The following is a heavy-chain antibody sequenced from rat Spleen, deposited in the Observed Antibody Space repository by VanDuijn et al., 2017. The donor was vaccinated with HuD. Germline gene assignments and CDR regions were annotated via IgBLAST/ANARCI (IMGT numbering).Heavy chain of an antibody. V-gene: IGHV5-20*01. Sequence: EVQLVESGGGLVQPGRSLKLSCVTSGFTFSDFYMAWVRQAPTKGLEWVASITHTDGSTYSPDSMKGRFTISRDNAKSTLYLQMNSLRSEDTAIYYCTVRGHKYSSHSFAYWGQGTLVTVSS. CDR2: ITHTDGST. D-gene: IGHD1-2*01. CDR1: GFTFSDFY. J-gene: IGHJ3*01. CDR3: TVRGHKYSSHSFAY.